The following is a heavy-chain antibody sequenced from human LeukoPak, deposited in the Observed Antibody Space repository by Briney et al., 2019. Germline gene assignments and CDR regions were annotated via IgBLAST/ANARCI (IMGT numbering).Heavy chain of an antibody. CDR1: GYSFTNYW. CDR3: VRLAFSESGYYAQVPVVGSGYFQH. Sequence: KPGESLKISCKTSGYSFTNYWIGWVRQMPGKGLEWMGIIYPGDSDTRYSPSFQGQVIISADKSISTAYLQWSSLKASDTAMYYCVRLAFSESGYYAQVPVVGSGYFQHWGQGTLVTVSS. D-gene: IGHD3-3*01. V-gene: IGHV5-51*01. J-gene: IGHJ1*01. CDR2: IYPGDSDT.